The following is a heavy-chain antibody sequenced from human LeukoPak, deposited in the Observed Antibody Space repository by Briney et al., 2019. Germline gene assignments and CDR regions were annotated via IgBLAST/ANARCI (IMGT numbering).Heavy chain of an antibody. CDR3: ARDSTAGYYYYYGMDV. V-gene: IGHV4-4*07. CDR1: GGSISSYY. CDR2: IYTSGST. Sequence: SETLSLTCTVSGGSISSYYWGWIRQPAGKGLEWIGRIYTSGSTNYNPSLKSRVTMSVDTSKNQFSLKLSSVTAADTAVYYCARDSTAGYYYYYGMDVWGQGTTVTVSS. J-gene: IGHJ6*02.